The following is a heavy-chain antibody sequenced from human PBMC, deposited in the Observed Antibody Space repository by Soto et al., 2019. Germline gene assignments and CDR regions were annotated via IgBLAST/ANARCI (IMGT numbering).Heavy chain of an antibody. CDR2: VNHSGEA. D-gene: IGHD4-17*01. Sequence: SETLSLTCGVYGGSFRNYYWIWVRQPPGKGLEWIGEVNHSGEATYNPSLQSRVTISLDTTNNHFSLKLRSVTAADTAVYYCARGGPTVTTLVDYWGQGTLVTVSS. CDR1: GGSFRNYY. CDR3: ARGGPTVTTLVDY. V-gene: IGHV4-34*01. J-gene: IGHJ4*02.